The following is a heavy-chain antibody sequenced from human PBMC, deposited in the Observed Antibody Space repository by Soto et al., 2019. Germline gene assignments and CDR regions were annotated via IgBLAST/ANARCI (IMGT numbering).Heavy chain of an antibody. D-gene: IGHD2-2*02. CDR2: ISAYNGNT. CDR3: ARYTVSRNYYYYNYYMDV. Sequence: ASVKVSCKASGYTFTSYGISWVRQAPEQGLEWMGWISAYNGNTNYAQKLQGRVTMTTDTSTSTAYMELRSLRSDDTAVYYCARYTVSRNYYYYNYYMDVWGKGTTVTVSS. CDR1: GYTFTSYG. V-gene: IGHV1-18*01. J-gene: IGHJ6*03.